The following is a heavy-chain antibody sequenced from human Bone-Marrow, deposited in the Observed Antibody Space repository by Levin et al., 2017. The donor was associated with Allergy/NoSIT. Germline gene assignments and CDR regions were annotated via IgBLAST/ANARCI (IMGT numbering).Heavy chain of an antibody. V-gene: IGHV3-7*01. CDR3: ARDQFRRATIGARWFDP. D-gene: IGHD5-24*01. CDR2: IKEDGSEK. CDR1: GFTFSNSW. Sequence: PGGSLRLSCAASGFTFSNSWMSWVRQATGKGLEWVANIKEDGSEKYYVDSVKGRFTISRDNAKNSLFVQMNSLRVEDTAVYYCARDQFRRATIGARWFDPWGQGTLVTVSS. J-gene: IGHJ5*02.